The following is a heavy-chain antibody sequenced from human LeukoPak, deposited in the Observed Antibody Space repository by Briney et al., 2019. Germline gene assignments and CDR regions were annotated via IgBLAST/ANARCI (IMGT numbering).Heavy chain of an antibody. Sequence: SETLSLTCTVSGGSISTNIYYWDYIRQPPGKGLEWIGSLLYSGSTYYNPSLKSRVTISVDTSKNQFSLQLSSVTAADTAVYYCARHGRFYTPGTTAAGLDYWGQGALVTVSS. D-gene: IGHD6-13*01. V-gene: IGHV4-39*01. J-gene: IGHJ4*02. CDR3: ARHGRFYTPGTTAAGLDY. CDR2: LLYSGST. CDR1: GGSISTNIYY.